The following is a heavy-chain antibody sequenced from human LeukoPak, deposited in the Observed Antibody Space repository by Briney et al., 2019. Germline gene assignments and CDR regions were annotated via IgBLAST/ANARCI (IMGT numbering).Heavy chain of an antibody. CDR2: ISGSGGST. D-gene: IGHD6-6*01. V-gene: IGHV3-23*01. J-gene: IGHJ6*02. CDR3: AKDPHHSIGYYGMDV. Sequence: GGSLRLSCAASGFTFSSYAMSWVRQAPGKGLEWVSAISGSGGSTYYADSVKGRFTTSRDNSKNTLYLQMNSLRAEDTAVYYCAKDPHHSIGYYGMDVWGQGTTVTVSS. CDR1: GFTFSSYA.